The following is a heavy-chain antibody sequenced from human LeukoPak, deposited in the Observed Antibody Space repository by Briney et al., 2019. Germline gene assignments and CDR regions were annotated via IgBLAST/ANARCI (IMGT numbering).Heavy chain of an antibody. CDR1: GGSFSGYY. J-gene: IGHJ4*02. Sequence: SETLSLTCAVYGGSFSGYYWSWIRQPPGKGLEWIGEINHSGSTNYNPSLKSRVTISVDTSKNQFSLKLSSVTAADTAVYYCVRGLNYWGQGTLVTVSS. CDR2: INHSGST. V-gene: IGHV4-34*01. CDR3: VRGLNY.